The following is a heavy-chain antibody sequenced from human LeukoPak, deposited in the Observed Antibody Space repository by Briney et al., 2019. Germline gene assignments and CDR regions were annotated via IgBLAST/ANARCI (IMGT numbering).Heavy chain of an antibody. Sequence: SETLSLTCAVYGGSFSGYYWSWIRQPPGKGLEWIGEINHSGSTNYNPSLKSRVTISVDTSKNQFSLKLSSVTAADTAVYCCARGAYYDSSGKYYFDYWGQGTLVTVSS. CDR3: ARGAYYDSSGKYYFDY. CDR1: GGSFSGYY. J-gene: IGHJ4*02. V-gene: IGHV4-34*01. CDR2: INHSGST. D-gene: IGHD3-22*01.